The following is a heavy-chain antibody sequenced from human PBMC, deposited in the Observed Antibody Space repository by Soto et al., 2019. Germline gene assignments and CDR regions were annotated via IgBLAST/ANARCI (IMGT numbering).Heavy chain of an antibody. CDR1: GFTFSSYA. Sequence: PGGSLRLSCEASGFTFSSYAMTWVRQAPGKGLEWVSSISGADGITYYADSVEGRFTISRDTSKNTLHLQMDSLRAEDTAVYYCARDDVLCDGGRCYGVPLDVWGKGTMVTV. CDR2: ISGADGIT. J-gene: IGHJ6*03. V-gene: IGHV3-23*01. CDR3: ARDDVLCDGGRCYGVPLDV. D-gene: IGHD2-15*01.